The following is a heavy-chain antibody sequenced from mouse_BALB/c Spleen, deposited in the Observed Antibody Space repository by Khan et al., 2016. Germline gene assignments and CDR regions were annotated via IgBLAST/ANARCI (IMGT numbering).Heavy chain of an antibody. Sequence: EVKLHESGGGLVQPGGSLKLSFAASGFDFSRYWMSWVRQAPGKGLEWMGEINPDSSTINYPPSLKDKFIISRDNAKNTLYLQMSNVRSEDTALYYCARRTEDYAMDYWGQGTSVTVSA. CDR3: ARRTEDYAMDY. D-gene: IGHD4-1*01. V-gene: IGHV4-1*02. J-gene: IGHJ4*01. CDR2: INPDSSTI. CDR1: GFDFSRYW.